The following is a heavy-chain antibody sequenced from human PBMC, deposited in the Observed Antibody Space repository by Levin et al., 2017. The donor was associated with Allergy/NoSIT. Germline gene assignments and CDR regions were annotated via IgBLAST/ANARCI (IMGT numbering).Heavy chain of an antibody. CDR3: ARRKGWLQSEGHFDY. V-gene: IGHV4-31*03. Sequence: LRLSCTVSGGSISSGGYYWSWIRQHPGTGLEWIGSIYYSGSSDYNPSLKSRVTISEDTSKNQFSLKLNSVTAADTAVYFCARRKGWLQSEGHFDYWGQGTLVTVSA. CDR1: GGSISSGGYY. CDR2: IYYSGSS. D-gene: IGHD5-24*01. J-gene: IGHJ4*02.